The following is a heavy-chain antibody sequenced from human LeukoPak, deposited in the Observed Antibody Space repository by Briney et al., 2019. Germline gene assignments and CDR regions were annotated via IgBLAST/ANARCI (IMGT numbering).Heavy chain of an antibody. CDR3: AREEVVGGGWFDP. Sequence: AGGSLRLSCAATGFTFRKHWMSWVRQAIGKGLECVAKIKEDGSEKHYVDSVKGRFTISRDNAENSLYLQMNSLRADDTAVYYCAREEVVGGGWFDPWGQGTLVTVSS. CDR1: GFTFRKHW. D-gene: IGHD2-15*01. V-gene: IGHV3-7*03. J-gene: IGHJ5*02. CDR2: IKEDGSEK.